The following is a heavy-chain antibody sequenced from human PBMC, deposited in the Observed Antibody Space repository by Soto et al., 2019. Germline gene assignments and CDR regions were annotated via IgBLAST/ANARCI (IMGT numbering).Heavy chain of an antibody. D-gene: IGHD3-10*01. CDR1: GFTFSSYA. J-gene: IGHJ4*02. V-gene: IGHV3-23*01. CDR2: ISGSGAST. CDR3: AKDWTRGSGGYPDYYDM. Sequence: GGSLRLSCAASGFTFSSYAMSWVRQAPGKGLEWVSGISGSGASTYYADSVKGRFTISRDNSKNTLYLQMRRLRAEDTALYYCAKDWTRGSGGYPDYYDMWGPGTLVTV.